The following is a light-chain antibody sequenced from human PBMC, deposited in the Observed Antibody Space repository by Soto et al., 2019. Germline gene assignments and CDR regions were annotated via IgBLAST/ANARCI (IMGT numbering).Light chain of an antibody. Sequence: EIVCTQSPGTLSLSPGERATLSCRASQSVSNNYLAWYQQKPGQAPRRLIYGASSRATGIPDRFSGSGSGTDFTLTISRLEPEDFAVYYCQQYGSSPTFAEGTRLEIK. CDR1: QSVSNNY. J-gene: IGKJ5*01. CDR2: GAS. V-gene: IGKV3-20*01. CDR3: QQYGSSPT.